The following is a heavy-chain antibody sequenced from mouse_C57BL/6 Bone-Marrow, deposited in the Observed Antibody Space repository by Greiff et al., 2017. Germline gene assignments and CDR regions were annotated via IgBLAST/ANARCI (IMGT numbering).Heavy chain of an antibody. CDR2: IYPSDSET. J-gene: IGHJ4*01. V-gene: IGHV1-61*01. CDR3: ARKGWLPYAMDY. CDR1: GYTFTSYW. D-gene: IGHD2-3*01. Sequence: QVQLQQPGAELVRPGSSVKLSCKASGYTFTSYWMDWVKQRPGQGLEWIGNIYPSDSETHYNQKFKDKATLTVDKASSTAYMQLSSRTSEDSAVYYCARKGWLPYAMDYWGQGTSVTVSS.